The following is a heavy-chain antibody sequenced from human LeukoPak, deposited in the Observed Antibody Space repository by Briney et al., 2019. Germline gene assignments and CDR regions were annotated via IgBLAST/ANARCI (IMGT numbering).Heavy chain of an antibody. CDR1: GGSFSGSY. D-gene: IGHD6-13*01. CDR3: ARGLYSSSWYMYYAMDV. V-gene: IGHV4-34*01. Sequence: KPSETLSLTCAVYGGSFSGSYWSWIRQPPGKGLEWIGEINHSGSTNYNPSLKSRVTISVDTSKNQFSLKLSSVTAADTAAYYCARGLYSSSWYMYYAMDVWGQGTTVTVSS. CDR2: INHSGST. J-gene: IGHJ6*02.